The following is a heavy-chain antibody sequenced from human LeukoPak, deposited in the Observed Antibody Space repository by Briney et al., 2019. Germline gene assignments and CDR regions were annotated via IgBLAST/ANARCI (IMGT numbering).Heavy chain of an antibody. D-gene: IGHD2-15*01. J-gene: IGHJ4*02. CDR2: ISGSGDSA. CDR1: GFTFSSYA. Sequence: QPGGSLRLSCAASGFTFSSYAMSWVRQAPGKGLEWVSAISGSGDSAFYADSVKGRFTISRDNSKKTLYLQMNSLRAEDTAVYYCAKTRGYCSGGSCYSDYWSQGTLVTVSS. V-gene: IGHV3-23*01. CDR3: AKTRGYCSGGSCYSDY.